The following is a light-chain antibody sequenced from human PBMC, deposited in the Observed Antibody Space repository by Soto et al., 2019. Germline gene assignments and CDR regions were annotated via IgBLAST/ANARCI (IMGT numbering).Light chain of an antibody. CDR2: GAS. CDR3: HQYGSSPYT. J-gene: IGKJ2*01. V-gene: IGKV3-20*01. CDR1: QSVSSSY. Sequence: EIALTQSPGTLSLSPGERATLSCRASQSVSSSYLAWYQQKPGQAPRLLIYGASSRATGIPDRFSGSGSGTDFTLTISRLEPEDFAVYYWHQYGSSPYTFGQGTKLEIK.